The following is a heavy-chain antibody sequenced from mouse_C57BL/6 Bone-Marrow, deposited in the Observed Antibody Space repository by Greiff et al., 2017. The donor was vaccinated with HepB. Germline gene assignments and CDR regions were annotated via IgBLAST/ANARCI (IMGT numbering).Heavy chain of an antibody. D-gene: IGHD6-1*01. CDR1: GFTFSSYG. V-gene: IGHV5-6*01. Sequence: VQLQQSGGDLVKPGGSLKLSCAASGFTFSSYGMSWVRQTPDKRLEWVATISSGGSYTYYPDSVKGRFTISRDNAKNTLYLQMSSLKSEDTAMYYCARASGVWGTGTTVTVSS. J-gene: IGHJ1*03. CDR3: ARASGV. CDR2: ISSGGSYT.